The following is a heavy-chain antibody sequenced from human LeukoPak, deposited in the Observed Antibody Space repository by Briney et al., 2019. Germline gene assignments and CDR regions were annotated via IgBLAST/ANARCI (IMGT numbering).Heavy chain of an antibody. V-gene: IGHV3-74*01. CDR1: GFTFSSYW. CDR2: VDVHGQGT. Sequence: PGGSLRLSCAASGFTFSSYWMHWVRQAPGKGPVWVSRVDVHGQGTAYADSVKGRFTISRDNAKNTLSLQVNSLSAEDTAVYYCARSNYDSTTFYYHLDLWGQGTLVTVSS. CDR3: ARSNYDSTTFYYHLDL. J-gene: IGHJ5*02. D-gene: IGHD2/OR15-2a*01.